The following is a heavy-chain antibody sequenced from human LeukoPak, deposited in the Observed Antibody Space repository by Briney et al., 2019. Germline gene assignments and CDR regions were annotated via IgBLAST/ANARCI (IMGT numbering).Heavy chain of an antibody. CDR2: ISSDGSYK. J-gene: IGHJ4*02. CDR1: GFTFRSYA. CDR3: ARGLAYYYDSTAYFLDY. Sequence: GGSLRLSCAASGFTFRSYAIHWVRQAPGQGLEWVTIISSDGSYKNYADSVKGRFTISGDNSKNTLYLQMNSLRPEDTAVYYCARGLAYYYDSTAYFLDYWGQGTLVTVSS. V-gene: IGHV3-30*04. D-gene: IGHD3-22*01.